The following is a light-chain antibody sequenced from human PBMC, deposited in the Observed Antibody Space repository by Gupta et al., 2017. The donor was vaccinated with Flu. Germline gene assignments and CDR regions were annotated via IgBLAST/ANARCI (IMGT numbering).Light chain of an antibody. CDR1: QSVLYSSNNKNY. CDR3: QQYYRTPPT. V-gene: IGKV4-1*01. Sequence: SGAERAAINCKSSQSVLYSSNNKNYLAWYQQKPGQPPKLLISWASTRKPGVPDRFSGSGSGTDFTLTISSLQAEDVAVYFCQQYYRTPPTFGGGTKVEIK. J-gene: IGKJ4*01. CDR2: WAS.